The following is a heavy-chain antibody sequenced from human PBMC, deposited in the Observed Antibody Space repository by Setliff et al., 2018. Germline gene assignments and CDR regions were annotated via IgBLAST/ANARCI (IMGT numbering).Heavy chain of an antibody. D-gene: IGHD3-3*01. CDR1: GYTFTDYA. CDR2: INVGNGNT. V-gene: IGHV1-3*01. Sequence: ASVKVSCKASGYTFTDYAIQWVRQAPGQRLEWVGWINVGNGNTKYSQKLQGRVTMTRVTSASTAYMELSGLRSEDTAVYYCARDFRRISIYGVDENEKGSDPWGQGTLVTVSS. CDR3: ARDFRRISIYGVDENEKGSDP. J-gene: IGHJ5*02.